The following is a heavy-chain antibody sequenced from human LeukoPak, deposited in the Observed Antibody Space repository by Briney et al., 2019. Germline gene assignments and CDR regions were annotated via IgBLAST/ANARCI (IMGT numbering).Heavy chain of an antibody. D-gene: IGHD3-22*01. Sequence: SETLSLTCTVSGGSISSSSYYWGWIRQPPGKGLEWIGSIYYSGSTYYNPSLKSRVTISVDTSKNKFSLKLSSVTAADTAVYYCARMYYYDSSGYYQPPINWFDPWGQGTLVTVSS. CDR2: IYYSGST. J-gene: IGHJ5*02. V-gene: IGHV4-39*07. CDR1: GGSISSSSYY. CDR3: ARMYYYDSSGYYQPPINWFDP.